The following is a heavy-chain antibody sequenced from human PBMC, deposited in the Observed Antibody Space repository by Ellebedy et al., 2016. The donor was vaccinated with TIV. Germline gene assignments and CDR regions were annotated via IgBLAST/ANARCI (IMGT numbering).Heavy chain of an antibody. D-gene: IGHD3-10*01. CDR2: IYYSGST. J-gene: IGHJ4*02. Sequence: SETLSLXXTVSGGSISSYYWSWFRQPPGKGLEWIGYIYYSGSTNYNPSLKSRVTISVDTSKKQFSLKLSSVTAADTAVYYCARRGRYYYGSGPVDYWGQGTLVTVSS. V-gene: IGHV4-59*12. CDR3: ARRGRYYYGSGPVDY. CDR1: GGSISSYY.